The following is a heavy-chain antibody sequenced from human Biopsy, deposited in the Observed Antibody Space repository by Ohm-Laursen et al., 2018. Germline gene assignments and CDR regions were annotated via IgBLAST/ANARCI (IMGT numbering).Heavy chain of an antibody. V-gene: IGHV4-59*08. CDR2: IYYTGST. D-gene: IGHD1-26*01. CDR1: GGSISSYY. J-gene: IGHJ2*01. Sequence: SQTLSLTCIVSGGSISSYYWSWIRQPPGKGLEWIGYIYYTGSTNYTPSLKSRVTISVDTSMNHIPLRLTSVTAADTAVYYCARHAPSYSGSYWRYFDLWGRGTLVTVSS. CDR3: ARHAPSYSGSYWRYFDL.